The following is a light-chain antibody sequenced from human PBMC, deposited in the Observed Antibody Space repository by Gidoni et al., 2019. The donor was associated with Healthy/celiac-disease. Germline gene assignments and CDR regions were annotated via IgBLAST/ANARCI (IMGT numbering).Light chain of an antibody. J-gene: IGKJ3*01. Sequence: TQLTQSPSSLSASVGDRVTITCQESQDISNYLNWYQQKPGKAPKLLIYDASNLETGVPSRFSGSGSGTDVTFTISSLQPEDIATYYCQQYDNLPFTFGPGTKVDIK. V-gene: IGKV1-33*01. CDR3: QQYDNLPFT. CDR1: QDISNY. CDR2: DAS.